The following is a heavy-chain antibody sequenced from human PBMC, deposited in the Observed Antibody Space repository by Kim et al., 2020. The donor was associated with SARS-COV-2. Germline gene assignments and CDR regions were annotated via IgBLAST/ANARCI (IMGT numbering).Heavy chain of an antibody. Sequence: GGSLRLSCAASGFTFSSYGMHWVRQAPGKGLEWVAVISYDGSNKYYADSVKGRFTISRDNSKNTLYLQMNSLRAEDTAVYYCAKATYYYGSGSSFDYWGQGTLVTVSS. D-gene: IGHD3-10*01. V-gene: IGHV3-30*18. CDR1: GFTFSSYG. J-gene: IGHJ4*02. CDR3: AKATYYYGSGSSFDY. CDR2: ISYDGSNK.